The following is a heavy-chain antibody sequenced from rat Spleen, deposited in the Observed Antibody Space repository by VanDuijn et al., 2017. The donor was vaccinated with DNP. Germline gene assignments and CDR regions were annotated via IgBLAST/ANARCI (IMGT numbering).Heavy chain of an antibody. Sequence: EVQLVESGGGLVQPGRSLKLSCAGSGFTFSNYGMAWVRQAPKKGLEWVASINTSGANTYYRDSVKGRFTISRDNAKSTLYLQMDSLRSEETATYYCARGSTSIYWYFDFWGPGTMVTVSS. CDR3: ARGSTSIYWYFDF. CDR2: INTSGANT. V-gene: IGHV5S11*01. CDR1: GFTFSNYG. D-gene: IGHD3-1*01. J-gene: IGHJ1*01.